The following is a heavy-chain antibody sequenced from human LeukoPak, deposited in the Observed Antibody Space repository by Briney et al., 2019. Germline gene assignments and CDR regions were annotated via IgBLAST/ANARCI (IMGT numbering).Heavy chain of an antibody. V-gene: IGHV3-11*01. Sequence: GGSLRLSCAASGFTFSDYHMSWIRQAPGKGLERVSYISGIGITISYADSVKGRFTISRDNANNSLFLQMNSLRAEDTAVYYCARDSTNSNWFDPWGQGTLVTVSS. CDR1: GFTFSDYH. CDR3: ARDSTNSNWFDP. D-gene: IGHD2-8*01. J-gene: IGHJ5*02. CDR2: ISGIGITI.